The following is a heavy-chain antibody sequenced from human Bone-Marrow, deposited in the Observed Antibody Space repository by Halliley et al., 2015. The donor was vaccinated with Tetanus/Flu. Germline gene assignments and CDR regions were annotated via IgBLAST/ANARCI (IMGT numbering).Heavy chain of an antibody. CDR1: GYNFTNYW. CDR2: IYPADSDT. D-gene: IGHD3-3*01. Sequence: QLVQSGAEVKKPGDSLKISCKASGYNFTNYWIGWVRQMPGKGLEWMGFIYPADSDTSYSPSFQGQASTSADKSISTAYLQGSSLRAPDTAMYYWAGHGFLEAHSCYGLAVWGQGSSVTVS. J-gene: IGHJ6*02. V-gene: IGHV5-51*01. CDR3: AGHGFLEAHSCYGLAV.